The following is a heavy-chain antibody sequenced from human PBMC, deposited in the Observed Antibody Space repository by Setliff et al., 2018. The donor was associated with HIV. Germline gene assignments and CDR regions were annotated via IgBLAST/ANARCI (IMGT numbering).Heavy chain of an antibody. CDR2: ITNTGSST. V-gene: IGHV3-11*04. D-gene: IGHD4-17*01. J-gene: IGHJ4*02. CDR3: MYGGRTATTH. CDR1: GFTFSDYY. Sequence: WGSLRLSCAASGFTFSDYYLNWFRLAPGKGLEWISHITNTGSSTNYADSVKGRFTISRDNAKYSLYLQMNTLRVEDTAVYYCMYGGRTATTHWGQGTQVTVSS.